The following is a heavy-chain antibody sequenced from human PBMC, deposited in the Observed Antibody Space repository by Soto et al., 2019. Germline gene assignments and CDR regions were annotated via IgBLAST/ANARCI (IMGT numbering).Heavy chain of an antibody. V-gene: IGHV4-61*01. CDR2: IYYSGST. Sequence: SETLSLTCTVSGSSVSSGSYYWSWVPQPPGKGLEWIGYIYYSGSTNYNPSLKSRVTISVDRSKNQFSLKLSSVTAADTAVYYCARAGVANWFDPWGQGALVTVSS. J-gene: IGHJ5*02. CDR1: GSSVSSGSYY. CDR3: ARAGVANWFDP. D-gene: IGHD2-21*01.